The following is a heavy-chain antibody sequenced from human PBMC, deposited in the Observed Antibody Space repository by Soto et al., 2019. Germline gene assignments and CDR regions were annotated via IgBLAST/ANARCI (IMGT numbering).Heavy chain of an antibody. CDR1: GYTFSDYY. D-gene: IGHD1-1*01. CDR2: INPNSGGT. V-gene: IGHV1-2*02. J-gene: IGHJ4*02. CDR3: AREPATSKPEGVDF. Sequence: ASVKVSCKASGYTFSDYYIHWVRQAPGQGLEWMGWINPNSGGTKYAPKFQGGVTMTRDTSITTAYMELSRLRSGDTAVYYCAREPATSKPEGVDFWGQGTLVTVSS.